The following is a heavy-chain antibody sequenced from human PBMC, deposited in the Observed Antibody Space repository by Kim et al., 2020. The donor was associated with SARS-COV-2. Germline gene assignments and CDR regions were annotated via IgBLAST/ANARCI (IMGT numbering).Heavy chain of an antibody. D-gene: IGHD3-22*01. V-gene: IGHV3-74*01. Sequence: GGSLRLSCAAPGFTFSSYWMHWVRQAPGKGLVWVSRINSDGSSTSYADSVKGRFTISRDNAKNTLYLQMNSLRAEDTAVYYCARETYYYDSSGYYYVSRVNYGMDVWGQGTTVTVSS. CDR3: ARETYYYDSSGYYYVSRVNYGMDV. CDR1: GFTFSSYW. CDR2: INSDGSST. J-gene: IGHJ6*02.